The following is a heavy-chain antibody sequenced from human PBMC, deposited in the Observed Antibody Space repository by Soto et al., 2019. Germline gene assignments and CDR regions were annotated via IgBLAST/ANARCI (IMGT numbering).Heavy chain of an antibody. CDR1: GGSISRSY. V-gene: IGHV4-59*01. D-gene: IGHD5-12*01. J-gene: IGHJ3*02. CDR3: ASHKGDSGDPPAFDI. Sequence: QVQLQESGPGLVKPSETLSLTCTVSGGSISRSYWSWIRQPPGKGPEWIGYIYYSGSTRYNPSLKRRVTISVDLSKNQFSLKLSSVTAADTAVYYCASHKGDSGDPPAFDIWGKGTMVTVSS. CDR2: IYYSGST.